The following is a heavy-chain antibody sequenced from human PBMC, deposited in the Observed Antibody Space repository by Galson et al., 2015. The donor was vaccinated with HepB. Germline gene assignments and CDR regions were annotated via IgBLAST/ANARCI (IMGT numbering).Heavy chain of an antibody. CDR2: IKQDGSEK. CDR3: ARDRPFSSTWYYFDY. V-gene: IGHV3-7*01. D-gene: IGHD6-13*01. J-gene: IGHJ4*02. Sequence: SLSLSCAASGFTFSSFWMSWVRQAPGKGLEWVANIKQDGSEKYCVDSVKGRFTISRDNAKNSLYLQMNSLRAEDTAVYYCARDRPFSSTWYYFDYWGQGTLVTVSS. CDR1: GFTFSSFW.